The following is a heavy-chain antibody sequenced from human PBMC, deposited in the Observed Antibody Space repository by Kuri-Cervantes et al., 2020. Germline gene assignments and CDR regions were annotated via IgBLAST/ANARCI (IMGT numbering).Heavy chain of an antibody. J-gene: IGHJ4*02. Sequence: LSLTCAASGFTVSSNYMSWVRQAPGKGPEWVSVIYSGGSTYYADSVKGRFTISRDNSKNTLYLQMNSLRAEDTAVYYCATGDGVLGFLGYWGQGTLVTVSS. CDR1: GFTVSSNY. V-gene: IGHV3-66*02. CDR3: ATGDGVLGFLGY. D-gene: IGHD3-3*01. CDR2: IYSGGST.